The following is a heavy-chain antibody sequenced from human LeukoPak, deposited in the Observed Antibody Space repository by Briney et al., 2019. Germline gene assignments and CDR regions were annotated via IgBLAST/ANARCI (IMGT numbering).Heavy chain of an antibody. V-gene: IGHV3-30*02. CDR1: GFSFNNYG. CDR3: ARGGTVIKALDF. D-gene: IGHD2-21*01. CDR2: IRYDTSNE. J-gene: IGHJ4*02. Sequence: GGSLRLSCGASGFSFNNYGMHWVRQAPGKGLEWPTFIRYDTSNEYYAVSVKGRFTISRDNSKNTLYLEMNSLRPEDTAVYYCARGGTVIKALDFWGQGILVAVSS.